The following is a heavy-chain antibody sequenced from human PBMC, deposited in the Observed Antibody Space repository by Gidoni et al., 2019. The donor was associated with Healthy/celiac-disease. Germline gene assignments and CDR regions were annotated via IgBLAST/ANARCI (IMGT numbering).Heavy chain of an antibody. Sequence: EVQLVESGGGLVKPGGSLRLSCAASGFTLSNAWMSWVRQAPGKGLEWVGRIKSKTDGGTTDYAAPVKGRFTISRDDSKNTLYLQMNSLKTEDTAVYYCTTDPYGDSFDYWGQGTLVTVSS. D-gene: IGHD4-17*01. CDR1: GFTLSNAW. CDR2: IKSKTDGGTT. V-gene: IGHV3-15*01. J-gene: IGHJ4*02. CDR3: TTDPYGDSFDY.